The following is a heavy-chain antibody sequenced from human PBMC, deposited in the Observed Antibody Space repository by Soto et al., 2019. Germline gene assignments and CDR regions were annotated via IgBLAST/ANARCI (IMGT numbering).Heavy chain of an antibody. V-gene: IGHV3-74*01. CDR3: ARGEDNGGWGAY. Sequence: EVQLVESGGGLVQPGGSLRLSCAASGFTFNTYWMHWVRQVPGKGLVWVSRIDSDGTTTNYADSVKGRFTISRDNAKSTVYLQMSSLRVEDTAVYYCARGEDNGGWGAYRGHGTLVTVSS. D-gene: IGHD2-8*01. CDR1: GFTFNTYW. CDR2: IDSDGTTT. J-gene: IGHJ4*01.